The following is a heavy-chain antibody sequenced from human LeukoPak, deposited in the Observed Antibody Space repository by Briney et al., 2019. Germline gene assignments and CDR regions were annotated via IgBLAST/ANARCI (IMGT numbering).Heavy chain of an antibody. D-gene: IGHD3-10*01. CDR3: ARGGF. J-gene: IGHJ4*02. V-gene: IGHV3-7*04. CDR1: GFTFSRHW. CDR2: IKEDGTEG. Sequence: GGSLRLSCAASGFTFSRHWMSWVRQAPGKGLEWVANIKEDGTEGYYVDSVKGRFTISRDNARNSLYLQMNSLKAEDTAIYYCARGGFWGQLTMVTVSS.